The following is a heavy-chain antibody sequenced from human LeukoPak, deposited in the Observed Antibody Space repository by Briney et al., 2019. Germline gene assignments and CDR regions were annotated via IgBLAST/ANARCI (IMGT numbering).Heavy chain of an antibody. J-gene: IGHJ4*02. CDR1: GGSFSGYY. Sequence: SETLSLTCAVYGGSFSGYYWSWIRQPPGKGLEWIGEINHSGSTNYNPSLKSRVTISVDTSKNQFSLKLSSVTAADTAVYYCARGRYQYSSSWKRRGYFDYWGQGALVTVSS. V-gene: IGHV4-34*01. CDR2: INHSGST. D-gene: IGHD6-13*01. CDR3: ARGRYQYSSSWKRRGYFDY.